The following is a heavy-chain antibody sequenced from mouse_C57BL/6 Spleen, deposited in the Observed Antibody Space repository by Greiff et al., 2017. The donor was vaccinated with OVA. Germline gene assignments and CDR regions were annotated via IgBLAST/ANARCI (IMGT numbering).Heavy chain of an antibody. V-gene: IGHV1-82*01. CDR1: GYAFSSSW. J-gene: IGHJ4*01. Sequence: QVQLQQSGPELVKPGASVKISCKASGYAFSSSWMNWVKQRPGKGLEWIGRIYPGDGDTNYNGKFKGKATLTADKSSSTAYMQLSSLTSEDSAVYFCARGGSYAMDHWGQGTSVTVSS. CDR3: ARGGSYAMDH. CDR2: IYPGDGDT.